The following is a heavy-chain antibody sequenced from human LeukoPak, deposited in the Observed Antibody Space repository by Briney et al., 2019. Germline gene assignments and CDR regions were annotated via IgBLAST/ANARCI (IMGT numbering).Heavy chain of an antibody. CDR2: IIPIFGTP. CDR3: ARDTGYCSGGSCYFFGYYYYYGMDV. V-gene: IGHV1-69*13. J-gene: IGHJ6*02. Sequence: ASVKVSCKASGGSLSNYAINWVRQAPGQGPEWMGGIIPIFGTPKYVQRFQGRVTITADESTSTAYMELGSLRSEDTAVYYCARDTGYCSGGSCYFFGYYYYYGMDVWGQGTTVTVSS. CDR1: GGSLSNYA. D-gene: IGHD2-15*01.